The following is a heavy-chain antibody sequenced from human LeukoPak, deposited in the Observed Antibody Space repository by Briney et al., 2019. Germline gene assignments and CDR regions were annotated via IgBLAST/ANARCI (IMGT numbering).Heavy chain of an antibody. CDR3: ASKSYGDYPYYYYMDV. Sequence: PSETLSLTCAVYGGSFSGYSWSWIRQPPGKGLEWIGQINHSGSTNYNPSLKSRVTISVDTSKNQFSLKLTSVTAADTAVYYCASKSYGDYPYYYYMDVWGKGTAVTISS. J-gene: IGHJ6*03. V-gene: IGHV4-34*01. D-gene: IGHD4-17*01. CDR2: INHSGST. CDR1: GGSFSGYS.